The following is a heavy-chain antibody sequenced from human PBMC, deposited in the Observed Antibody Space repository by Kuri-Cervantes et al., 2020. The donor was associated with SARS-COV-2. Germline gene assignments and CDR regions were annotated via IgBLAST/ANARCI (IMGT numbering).Heavy chain of an antibody. D-gene: IGHD5-18*01. CDR1: GFTFSSYG. V-gene: IGHV3-7*01. J-gene: IGHJ6*02. CDR3: AKEGPGGYSYDMDV. CDR2: IKQDGSEK. Sequence: LSLTCAASGFTFSSYGMHWVRQAPGKGLEWVANIKQDGSEKYYVDSVKGRFTISRDNAKNSLYLQMNSLRAEDTAVYYCAKEGPGGYSYDMDVWGQGTTVTVYS.